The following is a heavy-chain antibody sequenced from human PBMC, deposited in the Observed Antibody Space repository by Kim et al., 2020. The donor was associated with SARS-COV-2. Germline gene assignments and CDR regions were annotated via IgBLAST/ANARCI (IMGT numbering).Heavy chain of an antibody. J-gene: IGHJ6*02. V-gene: IGHV3-7*01. CDR3: ARAGGSYYYYYGMDV. Sequence: GGSLRLSCAASGFTFSRYWMSWVRQAPGKGLEWVANIKQDGSEKNYVDSVKGRFTISRDNAKNSLYLQMNSLRAEDTAVYYCARAGGSYYYYYGMDVWG. D-gene: IGHD1-26*01. CDR2: IKQDGSEK. CDR1: GFTFSRYW.